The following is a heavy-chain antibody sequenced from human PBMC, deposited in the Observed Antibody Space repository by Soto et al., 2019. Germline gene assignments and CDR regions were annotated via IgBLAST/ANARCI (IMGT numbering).Heavy chain of an antibody. D-gene: IGHD5-12*01. CDR2: IKVDSGYT. J-gene: IGHJ5*02. CDR3: ATSYDPGFDP. Sequence: QLQLVQSAAEVKKPGASVRVSCKAYGYPFIKYGISWIRHAPAQGLEWMGWIKVDSGYTNDAHKFQGKVTMTADTSSETAFMELRSLRLDDTAVYVCATSYDPGFDPWGQGTLVSVSS. CDR1: GYPFIKYG. V-gene: IGHV1-18*04.